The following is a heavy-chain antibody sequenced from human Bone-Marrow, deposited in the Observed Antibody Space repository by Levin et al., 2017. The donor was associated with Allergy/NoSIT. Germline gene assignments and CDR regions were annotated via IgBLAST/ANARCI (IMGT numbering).Heavy chain of an antibody. CDR2: INYRGST. CDR3: ARKPPGQGHLDY. Sequence: SETLSLTCGVSGYSISTDNWWGWIRQPPGKGLEWIGYINYRGSTYKNPSLKSRVTMSVDTSKNHFSLKLSSVTAEDTAVYYCARKPPGQGHLDYWGQGTLVTVSS. V-gene: IGHV4-28*01. J-gene: IGHJ4*02. CDR1: GYSISTDNW.